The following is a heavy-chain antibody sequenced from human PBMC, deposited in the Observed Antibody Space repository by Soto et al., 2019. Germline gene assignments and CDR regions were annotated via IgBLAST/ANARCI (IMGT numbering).Heavy chain of an antibody. V-gene: IGHV1-18*01. D-gene: IGHD1-1*01. CDR3: ARDDPTGTNYYYYGMDV. CDR1: GYTFTSYG. CDR2: ISAYNGNT. Sequence: ASVKVSCNASGYTFTSYGISLVRQAPGQGLEWMGWISAYNGNTNYAQKLQGRVTMTTDTSTSTAYMELRSLRSDDTAVYYCARDDPTGTNYYYYGMDVWGQGTTVTVSS. J-gene: IGHJ6*02.